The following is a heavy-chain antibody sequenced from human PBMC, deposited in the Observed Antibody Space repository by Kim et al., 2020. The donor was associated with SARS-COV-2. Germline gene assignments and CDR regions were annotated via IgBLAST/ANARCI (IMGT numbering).Heavy chain of an antibody. CDR2: FDPEDGKT. J-gene: IGHJ4*02. V-gene: IGHV1-24*01. CDR1: GYTLTELS. Sequence: ASVKVSCKVSGYTLTELSMHWVRQAPGRGLEWMGGFDPEDGKTKYAQNFQGRVTVTEDTSTDTAYMELRSLRSEDTAVYFCATDFSIFGVIPMVYWGQGT. D-gene: IGHD3-3*01. CDR3: ATDFSIFGVIPMVY.